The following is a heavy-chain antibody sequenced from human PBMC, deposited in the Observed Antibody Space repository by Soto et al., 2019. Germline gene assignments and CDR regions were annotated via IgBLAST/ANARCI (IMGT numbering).Heavy chain of an antibody. CDR1: GYTFTNYE. CDR2: MNPNSGNT. V-gene: IGHV1-8*01. J-gene: IGHJ6*02. Sequence: QVQLVQSGAEVKKPGASVKVSCKASGYTFTNYEINWVRQATGQGLEWMGWMNPNSGNTGHAQKFQGRVTMTRDTSISTAYMELSSLRSEDTAVYFCARCSVRLDVWGQGTTVTVSS. CDR3: ARCSVRLDV.